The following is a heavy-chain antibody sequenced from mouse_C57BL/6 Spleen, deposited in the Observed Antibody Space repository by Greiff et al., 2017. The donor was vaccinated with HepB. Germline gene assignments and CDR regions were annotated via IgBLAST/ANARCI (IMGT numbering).Heavy chain of an antibody. V-gene: IGHV1-19*01. CDR2: INPYNGGT. D-gene: IGHD1-1*01. J-gene: IGHJ2*01. Sequence: VQLKHSGPVLVKPGASVKMSCKASGYTFTDYYMNWVKQSHGKSLEWIGVINPYNGGTSYNQKFKGKATLTVDKSSSTAYMELNSLTSEDSAVYYCARPITTVVGGFDYWGQSTTLTVSS. CDR1: GYTFTDYY. CDR3: ARPITTVVGGFDY.